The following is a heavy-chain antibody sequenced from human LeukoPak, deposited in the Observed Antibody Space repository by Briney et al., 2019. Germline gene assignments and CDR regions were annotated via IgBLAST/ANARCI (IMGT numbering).Heavy chain of an antibody. D-gene: IGHD2-2*01. Sequence: SQTLSLTCTVSGGSISSGGYYWSWIRQPPGKGLEWIGYIYHSGSTYYNPSLKSRVTISVDRSKNQFSLKLSSVTAADTAVYYCARSLKVVPAAPYFDYWGQEPWSPSPQ. CDR2: IYHSGST. V-gene: IGHV4-30-2*01. J-gene: IGHJ4*01. CDR1: GGSISSGGYY. CDR3: ARSLKVVPAAPYFDY.